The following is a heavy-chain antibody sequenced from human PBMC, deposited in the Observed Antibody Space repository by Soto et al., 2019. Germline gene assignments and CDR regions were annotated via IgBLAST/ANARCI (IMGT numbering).Heavy chain of an antibody. CDR1: GFTVSSNH. D-gene: IGHD2-21*01. CDR2: IFNDGST. Sequence: DVQLVESGGGLTQPGGSLRLSCAVSGFTVSSNHVTWVRQATGKGLQWVSAIFNDGSTYYADSMKGRFTIPSDNSKNPLFLQLKSLRPEGAAVYYCAGCGGNCVWGQGTLVTVSS. J-gene: IGHJ4*02. V-gene: IGHV3-53*01. CDR3: AGCGGNCV.